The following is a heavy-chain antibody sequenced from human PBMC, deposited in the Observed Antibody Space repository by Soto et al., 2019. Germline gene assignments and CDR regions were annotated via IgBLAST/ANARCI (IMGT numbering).Heavy chain of an antibody. CDR1: GFTFDDYA. CDR2: ISWNSGSI. V-gene: IGHV3-9*01. CDR3: AKSSDFIVVVVAASYYFDY. Sequence: SLRLSCAASGFTFDDYAMHWVRQAPGKGLEWVSGISWNSGSIGYADSVKGRFTISRDNAKNSLYLQMNSLRAEDTALYYCAKSSDFIVVVVAASYYFDYWGQGTLVTVSS. D-gene: IGHD2-15*01. J-gene: IGHJ4*02.